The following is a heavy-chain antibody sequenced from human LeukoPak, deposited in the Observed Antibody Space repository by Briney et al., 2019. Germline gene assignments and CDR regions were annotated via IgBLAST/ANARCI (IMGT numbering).Heavy chain of an antibody. V-gene: IGHV3-21*01. CDR3: ARQGDLYSYTGA. CDR2: ISSSSSYI. CDR1: GFTFSSYS. D-gene: IGHD3-16*02. J-gene: IGHJ5*02. Sequence: GGSLRLSCAASGFTFSSYSMNWVRQAPGKGLEWVSSISSSSSYIYYADSVKGRFTISRDNAKNSLYLQMNSLRAEDTAVYFCARQGDLYSYTGAWGRGTLVTVSS.